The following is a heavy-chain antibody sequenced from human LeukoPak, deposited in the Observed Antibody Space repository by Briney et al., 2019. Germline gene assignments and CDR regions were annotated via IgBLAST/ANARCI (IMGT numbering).Heavy chain of an antibody. CDR2: ISAYNGDT. Sequence: ASVKVSCKASGYTFTSHGISWVRQAPGQGLESIGWISAYNGDTNYPQKLQGRVIMTTDASTTTAYMELRSLRSDDTAVYYCARDPTNTSGRNVYFDYWGQGTLVTVSS. V-gene: IGHV1-18*01. CDR1: GYTFTSHG. J-gene: IGHJ4*02. CDR3: ARDPTNTSGRNVYFDY. D-gene: IGHD6-19*01.